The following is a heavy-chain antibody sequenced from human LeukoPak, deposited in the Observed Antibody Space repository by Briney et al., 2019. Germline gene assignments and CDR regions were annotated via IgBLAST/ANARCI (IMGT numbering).Heavy chain of an antibody. V-gene: IGHV4-59*01. Sequence: PSETLSLTCTVSGGSISTYYWSWIRQPPGKGLEWIGYIYYSGSTNYNPSLKSRVTISVDTSKNQFSLKLSSVTAADTAVYYCARGAMVRGVRGTYYYYMDVWGKGTTVTISS. CDR2: IYYSGST. J-gene: IGHJ6*03. CDR1: GGSISTYY. CDR3: ARGAMVRGVRGTYYYYMDV. D-gene: IGHD3-10*01.